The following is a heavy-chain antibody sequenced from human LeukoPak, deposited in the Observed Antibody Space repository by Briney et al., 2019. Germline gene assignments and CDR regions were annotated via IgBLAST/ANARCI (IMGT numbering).Heavy chain of an antibody. Sequence: GGSRRLSCAASGFTFSSYTMHWVRQAPGKGLEWVALISYDGSNKYYADSVKGRFTISRDNSRNTLYLQMNSLRAEDTALYYCATDSSPDYWGQGTQVTVSS. CDR3: ATDSSPDY. CDR1: GFTFSSYT. D-gene: IGHD6-13*01. J-gene: IGHJ4*02. V-gene: IGHV3-30*04. CDR2: ISYDGSNK.